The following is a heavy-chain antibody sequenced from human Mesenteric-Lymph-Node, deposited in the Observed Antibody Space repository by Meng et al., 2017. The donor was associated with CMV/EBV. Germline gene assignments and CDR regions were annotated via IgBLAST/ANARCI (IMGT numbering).Heavy chain of an antibody. CDR2: ISYDGSNK. V-gene: IGHV3-30-3*01. CDR3: AREEPTPYYYYGMDV. CDR1: GLTFSSYA. J-gene: IGHJ6*02. Sequence: GGSLRLSCAASGLTFSSYAMHWVRQEAGKGLEWVAVISYDGSNKYYADSVKGRFTISRDNSKKTLYLQMNSLRAEDTAVYYCAREEPTPYYYYGMDVWGQGTTVTVSS.